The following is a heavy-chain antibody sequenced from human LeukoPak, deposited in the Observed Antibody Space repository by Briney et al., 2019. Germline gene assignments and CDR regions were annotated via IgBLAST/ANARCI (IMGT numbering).Heavy chain of an antibody. J-gene: IGHJ4*02. CDR2: ISHDGSNK. V-gene: IGHV3-30-3*01. D-gene: IGHD3-10*01. CDR3: ARDRGGPFDY. CDR1: GFTFSSYA. Sequence: GRSLRLSCAASGFTFSSYAMHWVRQAPGKGLEWVAVISHDGSNKYYADSVKGRFTISRDNSKNTLYLQMNSLRAEDTAVYYCARDRGGPFDYWGQGTLVTVSS.